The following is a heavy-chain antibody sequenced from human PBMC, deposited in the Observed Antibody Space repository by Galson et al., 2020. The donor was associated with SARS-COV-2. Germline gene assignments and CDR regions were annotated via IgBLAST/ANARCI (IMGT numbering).Heavy chain of an antibody. D-gene: IGHD3-22*01. CDR2: IYNSGST. Sequence: SETLSLTCFVSGGSFSSGGYYWSWIRQVPGKGLEWIGYIYNSGSTYYTPSLKSRMTISLDTSKNQFSLTLTSVTGADTAMYYCAAGSGELLHAAYWGQGTLVTVSS. V-gene: IGHV4-31*03. CDR1: GGSFSSGGYY. J-gene: IGHJ4*02. CDR3: AAGSGELLHAAY.